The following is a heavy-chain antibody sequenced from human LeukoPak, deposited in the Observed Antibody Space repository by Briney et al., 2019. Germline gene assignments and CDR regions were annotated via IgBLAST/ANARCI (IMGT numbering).Heavy chain of an antibody. D-gene: IGHD3-10*01. Sequence: ASVKVSCKASGYTFTGYYTHWVRQAPGQGLEWMGCINPNSGGTNYAQKFQGRVTMTRDTSISTAYMELSRLRSVDTAVYYCARDTWFGELYYYYMDVWGKGTTVTVSS. CDR2: INPNSGGT. CDR3: ARDTWFGELYYYYMDV. V-gene: IGHV1-2*02. CDR1: GYTFTGYY. J-gene: IGHJ6*03.